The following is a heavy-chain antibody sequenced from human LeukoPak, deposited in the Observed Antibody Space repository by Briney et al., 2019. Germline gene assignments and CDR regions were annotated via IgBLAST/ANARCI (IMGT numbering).Heavy chain of an antibody. CDR3: ARDQGKIAVARGDY. CDR1: GGSLSGYY. J-gene: IGHJ4*02. Sequence: SETLSLTCAVYGGSLSGYYWSWIRQPPGKGLEWIGYIYYSGSTNYNPSLKSRVTISVDTSKNQFSLKLSSVTAADTAVYYCARDQGKIAVARGDYWGQGTLVTVSS. V-gene: IGHV4-59*01. CDR2: IYYSGST. D-gene: IGHD6-19*01.